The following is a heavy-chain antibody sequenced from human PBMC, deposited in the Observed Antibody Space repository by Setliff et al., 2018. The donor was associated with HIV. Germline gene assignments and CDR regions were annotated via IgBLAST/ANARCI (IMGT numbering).Heavy chain of an antibody. V-gene: IGHV4-59*01. D-gene: IGHD4-4*01. CDR1: GGSISSYY. CDR3: ARENNDYNNYYFDY. CDR2: IYYSGTT. J-gene: IGHJ4*02. Sequence: TSETLSLTCTVSGGSISSYYWTWIRQPPGKGLEWIGYIYYSGTTNYNPSLKSRVTISVDTSKNQFSLKLSSVTAADTAVYYCARENNDYNNYYFDYWGQGTLVTVSS.